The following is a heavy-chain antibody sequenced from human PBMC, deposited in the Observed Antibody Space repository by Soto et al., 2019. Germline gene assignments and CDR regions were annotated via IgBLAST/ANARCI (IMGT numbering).Heavy chain of an antibody. CDR2: ISSNGGST. CDR1: GFTFSSYA. Sequence: GGSLRLSCSASGFTFSSYAMHWVRQAPGKGLEYVSAISSNGGSTYYADSVKGRFTNSRDNSKNTLYLQMSSLRAEDTAVYYCVKVAWNPSGRERNYDLWGRGTLVTVSS. D-gene: IGHD1-1*01. V-gene: IGHV3-64D*08. CDR3: VKVAWNPSGRERNYDL. J-gene: IGHJ2*01.